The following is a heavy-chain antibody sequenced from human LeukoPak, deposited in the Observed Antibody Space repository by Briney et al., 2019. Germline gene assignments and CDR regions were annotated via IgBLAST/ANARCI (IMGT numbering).Heavy chain of an antibody. CDR2: INSDGSST. CDR1: GFTFSSYW. Sequence: GGSLRLSCAASGFTFSSYWLHWVRQAPGKGLVWVSRINSDGSSTSYADSVKGRFSISRDNAKNTLNLQMNSLRAEDTAVYYCTFSSYGDHVGVDAFDIWGQGTMVTVSS. CDR3: TFSSYGDHVGVDAFDI. V-gene: IGHV3-74*01. D-gene: IGHD4-17*01. J-gene: IGHJ3*02.